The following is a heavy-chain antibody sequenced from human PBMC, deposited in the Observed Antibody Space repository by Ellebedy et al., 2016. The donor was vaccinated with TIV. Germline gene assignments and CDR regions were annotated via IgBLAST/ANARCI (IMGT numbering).Heavy chain of an antibody. CDR1: GGSISSYGYS. Sequence: SETLSLTXTVSGGSISSYGYSWSWIRQPPGKGLEWIGSIHYSGTTYYSPSLKNGVTISVARSRNQFSLTLSSVTAADTAVYYCARATSRGYDSGWFDRWGQGTLVTVSS. CDR2: IHYSGTT. J-gene: IGHJ5*02. D-gene: IGHD5-12*01. CDR3: ARATSRGYDSGWFDR. V-gene: IGHV4-30-2*01.